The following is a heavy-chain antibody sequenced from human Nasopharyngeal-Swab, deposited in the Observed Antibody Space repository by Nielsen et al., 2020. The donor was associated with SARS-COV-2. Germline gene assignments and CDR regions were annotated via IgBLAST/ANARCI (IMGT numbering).Heavy chain of an antibody. Sequence: GESLKISCAASGFTVSSNYMSWVRQAPGKGLEWVSVIYSGGSTYYADSVKGRFTISRHNSKNTLYLQMNSLRAEDTAVYYCARVGGSSPLDYWGQGTLVTVSS. CDR2: IYSGGST. D-gene: IGHD6-13*01. V-gene: IGHV3-53*04. CDR3: ARVGGSSPLDY. CDR1: GFTVSSNY. J-gene: IGHJ4*02.